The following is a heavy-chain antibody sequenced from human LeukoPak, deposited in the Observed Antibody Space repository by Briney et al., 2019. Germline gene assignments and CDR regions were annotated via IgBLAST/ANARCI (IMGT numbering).Heavy chain of an antibody. CDR3: ARSRRRSGITIFGVVMNYFDY. Sequence: PSETLSLTCTVSGGSISSYYWSWIRQPPGKGLEWIGSIYYSGSTYYNPSLRSRVTISVDTSKNQFSLKLSSVTAADTAVYYCARSRRRSGITIFGVVMNYFDYWGQGTLVTVSS. CDR2: IYYSGST. D-gene: IGHD3-3*01. J-gene: IGHJ4*02. V-gene: IGHV4-39*01. CDR1: GGSISSYY.